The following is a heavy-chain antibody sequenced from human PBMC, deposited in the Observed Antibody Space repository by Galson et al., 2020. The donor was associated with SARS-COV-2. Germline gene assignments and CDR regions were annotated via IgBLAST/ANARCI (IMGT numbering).Heavy chain of an antibody. J-gene: IGHJ4*02. CDR1: GGSISSGGYY. CDR2: IYYSGST. Sequence: ASETLSLTCTVSGGSISSGGYYWSWIRQHPGKGLEWIGYIYYSGSTYYNPSLKSRVTISVDTSKNQFSLMVYSVTAADSAVYYCARVNIGVTGQDYWGQGTLVTVSP. D-gene: IGHD6-19*01. CDR3: ARVNIGVTGQDY. V-gene: IGHV4-31*03.